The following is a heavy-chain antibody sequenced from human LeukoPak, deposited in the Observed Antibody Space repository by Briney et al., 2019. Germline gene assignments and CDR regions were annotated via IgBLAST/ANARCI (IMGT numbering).Heavy chain of an antibody. D-gene: IGHD6-13*01. CDR2: IYSGGST. J-gene: IGHJ1*01. V-gene: IGHV3-53*01. CDR1: GFTVSSNY. CDR3: AREGAANAEYFQH. Sequence: GSLRLSCAASGFTVSSNYMSWVRQAPGKGLEWVSVIYSGGSTYYADSVKGRFTISRDNSKNTLYLQMNSLRAEDTAVYYCAREGAANAEYFQHWGQGTLVTVSS.